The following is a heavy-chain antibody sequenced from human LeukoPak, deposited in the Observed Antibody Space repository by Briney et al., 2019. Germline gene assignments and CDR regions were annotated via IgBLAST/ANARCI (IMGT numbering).Heavy chain of an antibody. V-gene: IGHV3-73*01. CDR2: IRSKANSYAT. CDR3: TRLGGSGQTYYYYGMDV. J-gene: IGHJ6*02. Sequence: PGGSLKLSCAASGFTFSGSAMHWVRQASGKGLEWVGRIRSKANSYATAYAASVKGRFTISRDDSKNTAYLQMNNLKTEDTAVYYCTRLGGSGQTYYYYGMDVWGQGTTVTVSS. CDR1: GFTFSGSA. D-gene: IGHD6-19*01.